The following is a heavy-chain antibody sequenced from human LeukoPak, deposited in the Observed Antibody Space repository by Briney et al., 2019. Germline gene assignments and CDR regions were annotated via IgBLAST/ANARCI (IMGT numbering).Heavy chain of an antibody. CDR2: INPHIGDT. CDR3: ARLGGGDAFDI. D-gene: IGHD3-16*01. J-gene: IGHJ3*02. CDR1: GYTFTDYY. Sequence: ASVKVSCKASGYTFTDYYIHWVRQAPGQGLEWMGWINPHIGDTTYEQKFQGRVTMTRDTPISTASMELRSLSSDDSATYYCARLGGGDAFDIWGQGTMVTVSS. V-gene: IGHV1-2*02.